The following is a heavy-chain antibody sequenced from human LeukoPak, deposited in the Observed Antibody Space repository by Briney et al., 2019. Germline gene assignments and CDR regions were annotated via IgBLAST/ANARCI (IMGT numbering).Heavy chain of an antibody. Sequence: GGSLRLSCAASGFTFSSYWMHWVRQAPGKGLVWVSRINSDESSTSYADSVKGRFTISRDNAKNTLYLQMNSLRAEDTAVYYCATPYLGYDSLFDYWGQGTLVTVSS. D-gene: IGHD5-12*01. J-gene: IGHJ4*02. V-gene: IGHV3-74*01. CDR2: INSDESST. CDR1: GFTFSSYW. CDR3: ATPYLGYDSLFDY.